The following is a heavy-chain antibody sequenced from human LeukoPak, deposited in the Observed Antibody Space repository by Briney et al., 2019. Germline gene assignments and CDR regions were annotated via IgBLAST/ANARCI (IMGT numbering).Heavy chain of an antibody. CDR1: RYSFTNYW. V-gene: IGHV5-51*01. Sequence: GESLKISCKDSRYSFTNYWLGWVRQMPGKGLEWMGIIYPGDPNTTYSPSFQGQVTISADKSISTAYLQWSSLKASDTAIYYCAKRPGRHAPWVSWGQGTLVTVSS. J-gene: IGHJ5*02. CDR2: IYPGDPNT. CDR3: AKRPGRHAPWVS. D-gene: IGHD1-1*01.